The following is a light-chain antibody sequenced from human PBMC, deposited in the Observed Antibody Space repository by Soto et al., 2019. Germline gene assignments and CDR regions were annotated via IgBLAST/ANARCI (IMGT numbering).Light chain of an antibody. CDR1: QSVSNNY. J-gene: IGKJ1*01. Sequence: EIVLTQSPATLSLSPGERATLSCRASQSVSNNYLAWYQQKPGQAPRLLIYGASNRATGIPARFSGSGSGTDFTLTISSLEPEDFAVYYCQQRSNWPKTFGQGTKVDIK. V-gene: IGKV3-11*01. CDR3: QQRSNWPKT. CDR2: GAS.